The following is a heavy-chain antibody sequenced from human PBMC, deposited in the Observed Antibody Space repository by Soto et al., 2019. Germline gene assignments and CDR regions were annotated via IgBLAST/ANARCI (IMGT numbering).Heavy chain of an antibody. CDR2: ITNTGDAT. D-gene: IGHD3-9*01. CDR1: GFTFSNSI. Sequence: EVQLLESGGGLVQPGGSLRLSCAASGFTFSNSIMTWVRQAPGKELEWVSLITNTGDATYLADSVKGRFTISRDNSKNTLYLHMRSLRAEDTAFYYCAIVGYFAPMAYWGQGTLVTVSS. J-gene: IGHJ4*02. V-gene: IGHV3-23*01. CDR3: AIVGYFAPMAY.